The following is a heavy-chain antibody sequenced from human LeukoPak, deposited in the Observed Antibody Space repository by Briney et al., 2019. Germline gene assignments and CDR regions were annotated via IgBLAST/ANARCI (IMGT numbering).Heavy chain of an antibody. V-gene: IGHV4-34*01. J-gene: IGHJ4*02. Sequence: SETLSLTCAVYGGSFSGYYWSWIRQPPVKGLEWIGEINHSGSTNYNPSLKSRVTISVDTSKNQFSLKLSSVTAADTAVYYCASGYCSSTSCYLLDYWGQGTLVTVSS. D-gene: IGHD2-2*01. CDR1: GGSFSGYY. CDR2: INHSGST. CDR3: ASGYCSSTSCYLLDY.